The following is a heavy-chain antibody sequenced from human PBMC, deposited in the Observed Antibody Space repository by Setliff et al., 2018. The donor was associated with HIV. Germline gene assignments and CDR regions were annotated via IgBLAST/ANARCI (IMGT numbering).Heavy chain of an antibody. CDR3: ASLEPYSSGWFFDY. V-gene: IGHV4-38-2*01. D-gene: IGHD6-19*01. CDR2: IYHSGST. J-gene: IGHJ4*02. Sequence: SETLSLTCAVSGYSISSGYYWGWIRQPPGKGLEWIGNIYHSGSTYYNPSLKSRVTISVDTSKNQFSLKLSSVTAADTAVYYCASLEPYSSGWFFDYWGQGTLVTVS. CDR1: GYSISSGYY.